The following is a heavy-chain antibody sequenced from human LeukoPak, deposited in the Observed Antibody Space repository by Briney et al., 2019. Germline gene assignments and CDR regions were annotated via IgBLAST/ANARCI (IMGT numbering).Heavy chain of an antibody. CDR3: ARDQRGYSYGYLLDY. CDR2: IYTSGST. Sequence: SETLSLTCAVYGGSFSGYYWSWIRQPAGKGLEWIGRIYTSGSTNYNPSLKSRVTISVDTSKNQFSLKLSSVTAADTAVYYCARDQRGYSYGYLLDYWGQGTLVTISS. J-gene: IGHJ4*02. D-gene: IGHD5-18*01. CDR1: GGSFSGYY. V-gene: IGHV4-59*10.